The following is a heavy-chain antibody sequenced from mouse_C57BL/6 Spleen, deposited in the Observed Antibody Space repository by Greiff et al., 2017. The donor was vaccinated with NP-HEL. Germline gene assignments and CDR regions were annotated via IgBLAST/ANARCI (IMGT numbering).Heavy chain of an antibody. J-gene: IGHJ3*01. CDR2: SRNKANDYTT. CDR3: ARDLYDYDTGFAY. CDR1: GFTFSDFY. D-gene: IGHD2-4*01. Sequence: EVKLVESGGGLVQSGRSLRLSCATSGFTFSDFYMEWVRQAPGKGLEWIAASRNKANDYTTEYSASVKGRFIVSRDTSQSILYLQMNALRAEDTAIYYCARDLYDYDTGFAYWGQGTLVTVSA. V-gene: IGHV7-1*01.